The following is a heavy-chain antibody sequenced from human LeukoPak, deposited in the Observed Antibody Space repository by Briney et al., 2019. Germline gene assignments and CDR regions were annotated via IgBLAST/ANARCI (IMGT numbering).Heavy chain of an antibody. CDR1: GYTFTGYY. D-gene: IGHD3-22*01. V-gene: IGHV1-2*02. CDR3: ARAHRVSLIVVSPRRFDP. Sequence: ASVKVSCKASGYTFTGYYMHWVRQAPGQGLEWMGWINPNSGGTNYAQKFQGRVTMTRDTSISTAYMELSRLRSDDTAVYYCARAHRVSLIVVSPRRFDPWGXGTLVTVSS. J-gene: IGHJ5*02. CDR2: INPNSGGT.